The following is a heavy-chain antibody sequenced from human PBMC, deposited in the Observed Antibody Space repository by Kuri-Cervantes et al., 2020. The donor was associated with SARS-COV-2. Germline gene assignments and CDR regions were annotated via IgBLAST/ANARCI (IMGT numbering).Heavy chain of an antibody. V-gene: IGHV3-9*01. J-gene: IGHJ2*01. D-gene: IGHD2-15*01. CDR2: ISWNSGSI. CDR3: AKESWYEDSRLGYFDL. Sequence: GGSLRLSCAAFGFTFDDYAMHWVRQAPGKGLEWVSGISWNSGSIGYADSVKGRFTISRDNAKNSLYLQMNSLRAEDTALYYCAKESWYEDSRLGYFDLWGRGTLVTVSS. CDR1: GFTFDDYA.